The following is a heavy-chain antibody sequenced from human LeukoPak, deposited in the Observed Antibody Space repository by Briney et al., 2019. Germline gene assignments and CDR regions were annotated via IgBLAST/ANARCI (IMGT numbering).Heavy chain of an antibody. CDR3: ARAASSWYANHFDY. CDR1: GGSISSSSYY. CDR2: IYYSGST. V-gene: IGHV4-39*01. D-gene: IGHD6-13*01. J-gene: IGHJ4*02. Sequence: PSETLSLTCTVSGGSISSSSYYWGWIRQPPGKGLEWIGSIYYSGSTYHNPSLKSRVTISVDTSKNQFSLKLSSVTAADTTVYYCARAASSWYANHFDYWGQGTLVTVSS.